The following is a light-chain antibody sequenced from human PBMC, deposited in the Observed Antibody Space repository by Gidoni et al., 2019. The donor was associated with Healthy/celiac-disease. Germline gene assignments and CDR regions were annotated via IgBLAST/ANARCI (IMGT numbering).Light chain of an antibody. CDR3: QQRSNWPPVT. J-gene: IGKJ4*01. Sequence: EIVLTQSPATLSLSPGERATLSCRASQSVSSYLAWYQQKPGQAPRLLIYDAPNRATGIPARLSGMWSGTDFTLTISSLEPEDFAVYYCQQRSNWPPVTFGGGTKVEIK. V-gene: IGKV3-11*01. CDR1: QSVSSY. CDR2: DAP.